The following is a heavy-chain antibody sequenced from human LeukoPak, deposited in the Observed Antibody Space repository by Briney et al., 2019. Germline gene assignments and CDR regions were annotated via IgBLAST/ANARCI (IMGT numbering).Heavy chain of an antibody. D-gene: IGHD2-2*01. J-gene: IGHJ4*02. CDR2: ISAYNRNT. V-gene: IGHV1-18*04. CDR1: GGSFRTFA. CDR3: ARDGGTKVVPAAMRADY. Sequence: ASVKFSCKASGGSFRTFAINRGRQAPGQGLGRMGWISAYNRNTNYAQKLRGRVTMTTDTSTSTAYMELRSLRSDDTAVYYCARDGGTKVVPAAMRADYWGQGTLVTVSS.